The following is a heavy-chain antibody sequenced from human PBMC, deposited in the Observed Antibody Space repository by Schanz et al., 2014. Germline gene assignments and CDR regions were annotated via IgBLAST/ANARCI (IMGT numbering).Heavy chain of an antibody. V-gene: IGHV3-21*01. CDR3: ARDTSYGMDV. CDR2: ISSSSSYI. Sequence: VQLVESGGGLVQPGGSPRLSCAASGFTFSSYSMNWVRQAPGKGLEWVSSISSSSSYIYYADSVKGRFTISRDNAKISLYLQMNSLRVEDTAVYYCARDTSYGMDVWGQGTTVTVSS. CDR1: GFTFSSYS. J-gene: IGHJ6*02.